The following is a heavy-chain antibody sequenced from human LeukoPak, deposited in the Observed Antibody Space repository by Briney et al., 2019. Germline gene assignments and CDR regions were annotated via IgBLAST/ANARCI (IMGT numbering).Heavy chain of an antibody. CDR2: IYSGGST. V-gene: IGHV3-53*01. D-gene: IGHD1-26*01. CDR1: GFTVSSNY. J-gene: IGHJ6*02. CDR3: AREMAGAYYYGMDV. Sequence: GGSLRLSCAASGFTVSSNYMSWVSQAPGKGLEWVSVIYSGGSTYYADSVKGRFTISRDNSKNTLYLQMNSLRAEDTAVYYCAREMAGAYYYGMDVWGQGTTVTVSS.